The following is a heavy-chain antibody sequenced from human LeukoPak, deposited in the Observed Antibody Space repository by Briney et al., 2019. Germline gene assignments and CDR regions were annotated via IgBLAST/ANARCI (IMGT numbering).Heavy chain of an antibody. CDR1: GGSFSGYY. Sequence: SETLSLTCAVYGGSFSGYYWSWIRQPPGKGLEWIGEINHSGSTNYNPSLKSRVTISVDTSKNQFSLKLSSVTAADTAVYYCARDADSSGYYYGYFDYWGQGTLVTVSS. CDR3: ARDADSSGYYYGYFDY. V-gene: IGHV4-34*01. J-gene: IGHJ4*02. D-gene: IGHD3-22*01. CDR2: INHSGST.